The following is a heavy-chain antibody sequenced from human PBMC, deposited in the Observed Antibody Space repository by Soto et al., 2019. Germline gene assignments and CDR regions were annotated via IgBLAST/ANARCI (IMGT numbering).Heavy chain of an antibody. CDR3: ARDHRLSYYYDSSGYPRPYYYYGMDV. J-gene: IGHJ6*02. CDR2: INPNSGGT. V-gene: IGHV1-2*04. CDR1: GYTFTGYY. Sequence: GASVKVSCKASGYTFTGYYMHWLRQAPGQGLEWIGWINPNSGGTNYAQKFQGWVTMTRDKSISTAYMELSRLRSDDTAVYYCARDHRLSYYYDSSGYPRPYYYYGMDVWGQGTTVTVSS. D-gene: IGHD3-22*01.